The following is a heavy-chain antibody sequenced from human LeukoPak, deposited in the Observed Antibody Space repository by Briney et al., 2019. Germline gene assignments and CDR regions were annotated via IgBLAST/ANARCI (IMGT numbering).Heavy chain of an antibody. CDR1: GFTVSTTD. CDR3: ARDRTGGWFAP. V-gene: IGHV3-66*01. D-gene: IGHD3/OR15-3a*01. J-gene: IGHJ5*02. Sequence: GGSLRLSCAASGFTVSTTDMSWVRQAPGKGLEWVSIIYSGDNTYYADSVKGRFTISRDNSKNTLYLQMNSLRAEDTAVYYCARDRTGGWFAPWGQGTLVTVSS. CDR2: IYSGDNT.